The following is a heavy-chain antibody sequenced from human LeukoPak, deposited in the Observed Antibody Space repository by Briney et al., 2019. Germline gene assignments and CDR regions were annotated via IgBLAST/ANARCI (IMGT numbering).Heavy chain of an antibody. CDR2: ISGSGGST. Sequence: PGGSLRLSCAASGFTFSRYAMSWVRQAPGKGLEGVSAISGSGGSTYYAESVKGRFTISRDNSKKTLYLQMNSLRAATTALYYSAQVSVVVAATQGYSGAYWGQATLVTVSS. J-gene: IGHJ4*02. CDR1: GFTFSRYA. CDR3: AQVSVVVAATQGYSGAY. V-gene: IGHV3-23*01. D-gene: IGHD2-15*01.